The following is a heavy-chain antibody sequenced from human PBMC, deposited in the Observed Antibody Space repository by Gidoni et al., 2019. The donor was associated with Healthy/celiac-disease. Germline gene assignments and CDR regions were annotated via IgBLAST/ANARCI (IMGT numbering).Heavy chain of an antibody. V-gene: IGHV3-33*01. CDR3: ARVYGSVGAFDI. Sequence: QVQLVESGGGVVQPGRSLRLSCAASGFTFSSYGMHWVRQAPGKGLEWVAVIWYDGSNKYYADSVKGRFTISRDNSKNTLYLQMNSLRAEDTAVYYCARVYGSVGAFDIWGQGTMVTVSS. CDR2: IWYDGSNK. CDR1: GFTFSSYG. D-gene: IGHD3-10*01. J-gene: IGHJ3*02.